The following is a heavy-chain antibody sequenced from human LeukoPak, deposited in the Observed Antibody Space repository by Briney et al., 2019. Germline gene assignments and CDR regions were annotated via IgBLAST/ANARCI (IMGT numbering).Heavy chain of an antibody. V-gene: IGHV1-69*06. D-gene: IGHD5-12*01. J-gene: IGHJ4*02. CDR1: GGTFSSYA. Sequence: SVKVSCKASGGTFSSYAISWVRQAPGQGLEWMGGIIPIFGTANYAQKFQGRVTITADKSTSTAYMELSSLRSEDTAVYYCARDYSGYDSGYYFDYWGQGTLVTVSS. CDR3: ARDYSGYDSGYYFDY. CDR2: IIPIFGTA.